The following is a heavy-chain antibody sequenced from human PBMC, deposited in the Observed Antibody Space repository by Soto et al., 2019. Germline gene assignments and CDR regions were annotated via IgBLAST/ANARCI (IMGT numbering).Heavy chain of an antibody. Sequence: PSETLSLTCTVSGDSISSSNYHWGWIRQPPGKGLEWIGSVYYSGSTYYNPSLKSRVTISIDASKNQFSLNLNSVTAADTAVYYCARDAFGVDNWFDPWGQGTLVTVSS. CDR3: ARDAFGVDNWFDP. J-gene: IGHJ5*02. V-gene: IGHV4-39*07. CDR2: VYYSGST. CDR1: GDSISSSNYH. D-gene: IGHD3-3*01.